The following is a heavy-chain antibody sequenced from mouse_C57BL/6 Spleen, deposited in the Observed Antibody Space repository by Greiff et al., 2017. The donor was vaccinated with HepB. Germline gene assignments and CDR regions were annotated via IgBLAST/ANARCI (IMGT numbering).Heavy chain of an antibody. D-gene: IGHD5-1*01. J-gene: IGHJ4*01. CDR3: ARQSNYAMDY. CDR2: ISNLAYSI. CDR1: GFTFSDYG. Sequence: EVQGVESGGGLVQPGGSLKLSCAASGFTFSDYGMAWVRQAPRKGPEWVAFISNLAYSIYYADTVTGRFTISRENAKITLYLEMSSLRSEDTAMYYCARQSNYAMDYWGQGTSVTVSS. V-gene: IGHV5-15*01.